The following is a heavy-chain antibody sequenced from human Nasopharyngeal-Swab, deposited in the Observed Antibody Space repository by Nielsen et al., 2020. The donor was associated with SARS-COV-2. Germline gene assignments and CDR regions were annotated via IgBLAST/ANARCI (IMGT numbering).Heavy chain of an antibody. CDR1: GFTFSSYW. CDR2: IKQDGSEK. J-gene: IGHJ4*02. CDR3: ARLLVVGITGTTRPPYYFDY. V-gene: IGHV3-7*01. Sequence: GESLKISCAASGFTFSSYWMSWVRQAPGKGLEWVANIKQDGSEKYYVDSVKGRFTISRDNAKNSLYLQMNSLRAEDTAVYYCARLLVVGITGTTRPPYYFDYWGQGTLVTVSS. D-gene: IGHD1-20*01.